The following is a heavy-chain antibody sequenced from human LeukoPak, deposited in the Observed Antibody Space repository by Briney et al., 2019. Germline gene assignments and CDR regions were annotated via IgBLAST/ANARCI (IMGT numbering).Heavy chain of an antibody. V-gene: IGHV3-30*02. CDR2: IRSDGSSK. J-gene: IGHJ4*02. CDR1: GFTFSSYG. D-gene: IGHD3-16*01. Sequence: GGPLRLXCAASGFTFSSYGMHWVRQAPGKGLEWVAFIRSDGSSKYYVDSVKGRFTISRDNSKNTLYLQMNSLRVEGTAVYYCAKGDSTSPGGGYWGQGTLVTVSS. CDR3: AKGDSTSPGGGY.